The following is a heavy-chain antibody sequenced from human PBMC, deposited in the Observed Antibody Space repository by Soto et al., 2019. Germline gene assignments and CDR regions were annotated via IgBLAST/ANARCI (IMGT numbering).Heavy chain of an antibody. D-gene: IGHD6-13*01. CDR3: ARASSSWYNYFDY. CDR2: IYHSGST. Sequence: SETLSLTCAVSGGSISSSNWWNWVRQPPGKGLEWIGEIYHSGSTNYNPSLKSRVTISVDKSKNQFSLKLSSVTAADTAVYYCARASSSWYNYFDYWGQGTLVTVPQ. J-gene: IGHJ4*02. V-gene: IGHV4-4*02. CDR1: GGSISSSNW.